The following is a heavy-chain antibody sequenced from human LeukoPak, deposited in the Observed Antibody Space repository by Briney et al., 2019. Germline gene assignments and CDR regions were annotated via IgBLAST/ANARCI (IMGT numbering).Heavy chain of an antibody. CDR2: ISAYNGNT. Sequence: GASVKVSCKASGYTFTSYGISWVRQAPGQGLEWMGWISAYNGNTNYAQKLQGRVTITRNTSISTAYMELSSLRSEDTAVYYCASLGDYSSGWYRDYWGQGTLVTVSS. CDR3: ASLGDYSSGWYRDY. CDR1: GYTFTSYG. D-gene: IGHD6-19*01. J-gene: IGHJ4*02. V-gene: IGHV1-18*01.